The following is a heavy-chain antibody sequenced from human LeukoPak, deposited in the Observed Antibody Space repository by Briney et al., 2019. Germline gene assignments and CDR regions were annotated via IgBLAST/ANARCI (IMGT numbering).Heavy chain of an antibody. Sequence: AASAKVSCKASGYTFTSHGISWVRQAPGQGLEWMGWVSTYNGNTNYVPKYQGRVTMTTDTSTSTAYMELRSLRSDDTAVYYCARDVDTATDQINDYWGQGTLVTVSS. CDR3: ARDVDTATDQINDY. J-gene: IGHJ4*02. CDR1: GYTFTSHG. D-gene: IGHD5-18*01. CDR2: VSTYNGNT. V-gene: IGHV1-18*04.